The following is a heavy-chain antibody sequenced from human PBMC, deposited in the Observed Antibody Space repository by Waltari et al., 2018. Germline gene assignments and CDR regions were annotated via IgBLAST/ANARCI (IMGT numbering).Heavy chain of an antibody. V-gene: IGHV3-21*01. D-gene: IGHD4-17*01. Sequence: EVQLVESGGGLVKPGGSLRLSCAASGFTFSDYTMSWVRQTPGRGLWWVSSISSSRSFRYYADSVKGRFTIYRDNAKNSMFLQMNSLRAEDTSVYYCVRSDYGDYVGGYYWGQGTVVTVSS. CDR3: VRSDYGDYVGGYY. CDR2: ISSSRSFR. J-gene: IGHJ4*02. CDR1: GFTFSDYT.